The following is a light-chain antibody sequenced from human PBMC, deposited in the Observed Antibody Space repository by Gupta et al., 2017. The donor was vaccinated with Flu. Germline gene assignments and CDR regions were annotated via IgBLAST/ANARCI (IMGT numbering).Light chain of an antibody. Sequence: IQMTQSPSSVSASVGDRVTITCRASQGINNWLVWYQQKPGKAPKLLNYATFTLQSGVSSRFSGSGSGTDFTLTISSLQPEDSATYYCQQASVFPLTFGGGTKLEIK. CDR1: QGINNW. V-gene: IGKV1-12*01. CDR2: ATF. CDR3: QQASVFPLT. J-gene: IGKJ4*01.